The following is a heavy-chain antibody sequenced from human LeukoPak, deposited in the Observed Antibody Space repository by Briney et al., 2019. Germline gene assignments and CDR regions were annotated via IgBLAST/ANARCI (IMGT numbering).Heavy chain of an antibody. J-gene: IGHJ5*02. Sequence: SVKVSCKASGGTFSSYAISWVRQAPGQGLEWMGGIIPIFGTANYAQKFQGRVTITTDESTSTAYMELSSLRSEDTAVYYCARGQAEYDFWSGYYGNWFDPWAREPWSPSPQ. V-gene: IGHV1-69*05. CDR3: ARGQAEYDFWSGYYGNWFDP. D-gene: IGHD3-3*01. CDR1: GGTFSSYA. CDR2: IIPIFGTA.